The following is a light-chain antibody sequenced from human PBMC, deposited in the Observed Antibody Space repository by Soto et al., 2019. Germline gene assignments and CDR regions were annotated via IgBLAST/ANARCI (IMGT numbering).Light chain of an antibody. Sequence: EIVLTQSRSTLSLSPGERATLSCRAIQSVSGNLAWYEQKAGQAPMLLVYGASTRATGIPARFSGSGSGTEFTLPISSLQYADFAVHYCQQYNNWHPITFGQGTRGEIK. CDR1: QSVSGN. CDR2: GAS. J-gene: IGKJ5*01. CDR3: QQYNNWHPIT. V-gene: IGKV3-15*01.